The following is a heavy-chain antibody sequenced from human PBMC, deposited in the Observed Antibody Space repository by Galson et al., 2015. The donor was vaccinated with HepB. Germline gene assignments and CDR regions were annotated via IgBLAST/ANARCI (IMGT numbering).Heavy chain of an antibody. CDR2: IDPSDSYT. CDR1: GYSFPSYW. CDR3: ARQEVAVAAHLWYY. J-gene: IGHJ4*02. V-gene: IGHV5-10-1*01. Sequence: QSGAEVKKPGESLRISCTGSGYSFPSYWISXXRQMPGTGMEWLGRIDPSDSYTNYSPSFQGHVTISADKSISTAYLQWSSRKASDTAMYYCARQEVAVAAHLWYYWGQGTLVTVSS. D-gene: IGHD6-19*01.